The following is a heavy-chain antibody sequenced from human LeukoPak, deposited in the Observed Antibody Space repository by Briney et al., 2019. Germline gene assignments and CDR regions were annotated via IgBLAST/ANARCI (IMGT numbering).Heavy chain of an antibody. V-gene: IGHV4-4*07. Sequence: SETLSLTCTVSGGSISSYYWSWMRQPAGKGLEWIGRIYTSGNTNYNPSLQSRVTISVDTSKNQFSLKLSSVTAADTAVYYCARWSPYPGRFDYWGQGTLVTVSS. CDR2: IYTSGNT. J-gene: IGHJ4*02. CDR3: ARWSPYPGRFDY. CDR1: GGSISSYY.